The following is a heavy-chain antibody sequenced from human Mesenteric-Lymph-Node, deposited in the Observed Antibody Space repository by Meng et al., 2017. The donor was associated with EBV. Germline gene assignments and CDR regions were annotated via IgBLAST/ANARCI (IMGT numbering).Heavy chain of an antibody. D-gene: IGHD6-19*01. CDR2: TYYRSKWYN. Sequence: QVQLQQSGPGLVKPSQNLSLTCAISGDSVSSNSVGWAWIRQSPSRGLEWLGRTYYRSKWYNDYALSVESRITMNPDTSKNQFSLQLNSVTPDDTALYYCARAVAGKGTYDSWGQGTLVTVSS. CDR1: GDSVSSNSVG. CDR3: ARAVAGKGTYDS. J-gene: IGHJ4*02. V-gene: IGHV6-1*01.